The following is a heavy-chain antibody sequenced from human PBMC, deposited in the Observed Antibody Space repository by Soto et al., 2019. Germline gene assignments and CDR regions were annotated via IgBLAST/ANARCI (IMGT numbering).Heavy chain of an antibody. J-gene: IGHJ4*02. CDR2: IDWDDDK. D-gene: IGHD6-13*01. CDR1: GFSLSTSGMC. V-gene: IGHV2-70*11. Sequence: GSGPTLVNPTQTLTLTCTFSGFSLSTSGMCVSWIRQPPGKALEWLARIDWDDDKYYSTSLKTRLTISKDTSKNQVVLTMTNMDPVDTATYYCARIDLDSSRWSRVRFDYWGQGTLVTVSS. CDR3: ARIDLDSSRWSRVRFDY.